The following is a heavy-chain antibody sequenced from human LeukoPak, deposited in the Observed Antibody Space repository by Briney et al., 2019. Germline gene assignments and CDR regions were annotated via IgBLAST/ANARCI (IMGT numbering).Heavy chain of an antibody. V-gene: IGHV3-20*04. CDR2: INWNGGST. CDR1: GFTFDDYG. D-gene: IGHD1-26*01. J-gene: IGHJ4*02. Sequence: GGSLRLSCAASGFTFDDYGMSWVRQAPGKGLEWVSGINWNGGSTGYADSVKGRFTISRDNAKNSLYLQMNSLRAEDTALYYCARVPQRVLGVATYFDYWGQGTLVTVSS. CDR3: ARVPQRVLGVATYFDY.